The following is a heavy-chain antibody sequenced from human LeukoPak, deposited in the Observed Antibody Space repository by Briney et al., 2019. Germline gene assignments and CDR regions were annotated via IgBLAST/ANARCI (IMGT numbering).Heavy chain of an antibody. Sequence: SETLSLTCTVSGGSISNYYWSWIRQPAGKGLEWIGRIYSSGTTIYNPSLKRRVTMSVDTSKNQFSLKLSSVTAADTAVYFCASGSSGYDPWGQGTLVTVSS. D-gene: IGHD5-12*01. CDR1: GGSISNYY. J-gene: IGHJ5*02. CDR3: ASGSSGYDP. CDR2: IYSSGTT. V-gene: IGHV4-4*07.